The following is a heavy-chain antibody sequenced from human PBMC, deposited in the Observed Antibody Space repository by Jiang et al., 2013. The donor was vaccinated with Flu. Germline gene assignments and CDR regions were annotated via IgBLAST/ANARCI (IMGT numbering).Heavy chain of an antibody. J-gene: IGHJ4*02. D-gene: IGHD5-12*01. CDR3: ARDVLVPTAVGGIDY. Sequence: SGAEVKKPGASVKVSCKASGYTFSSYGISWVRQAPGQGLEWMGWISPYNGNTVYAQMLQGRVTMTTDSSTSTAYMELRSLRSDDSAVYYCARDVLVPTAVGGIDYWGQGTLVTVSS. V-gene: IGHV1-18*01. CDR1: GYTFSSYG. CDR2: ISPYNGNT.